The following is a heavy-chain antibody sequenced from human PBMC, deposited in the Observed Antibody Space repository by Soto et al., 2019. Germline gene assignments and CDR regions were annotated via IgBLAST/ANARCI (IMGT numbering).Heavy chain of an antibody. CDR2: MNPNSGNT. J-gene: IGHJ5*02. Sequence: QVQLVQSGAEVKKPGASVKVSCKASGYTFTSYDINWVRQATGQGLEWMGWMNPNSGNTGYAQKFQGRVTMTRNTSISTDYLELSSLRSEDTAVYYCARDRGIAAAGTRRRGWFDPWGQGTLVTVSS. CDR3: ARDRGIAAAGTRRRGWFDP. V-gene: IGHV1-8*01. CDR1: GYTFTSYD. D-gene: IGHD6-13*01.